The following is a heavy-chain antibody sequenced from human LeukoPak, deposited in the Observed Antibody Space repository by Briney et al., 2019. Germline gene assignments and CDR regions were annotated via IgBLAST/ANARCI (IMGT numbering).Heavy chain of an antibody. CDR2: IWYDGSNT. CDR1: GFTFSTHV. Sequence: PGGSLRLSCTASGFTFSTHVMHWVRQAPGKGLEWVAVIWYDGSNTYYGDSVKGRFTISRDNSKNTLYLQMNYLRDDDTAVYYCARGPNWNAGRMDVWGQGTTVTVSS. CDR3: ARGPNWNAGRMDV. V-gene: IGHV3-33*01. J-gene: IGHJ6*02. D-gene: IGHD1-1*01.